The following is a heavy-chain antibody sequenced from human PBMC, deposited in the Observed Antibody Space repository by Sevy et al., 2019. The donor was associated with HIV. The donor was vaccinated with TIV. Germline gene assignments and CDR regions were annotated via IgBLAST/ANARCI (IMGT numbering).Heavy chain of an antibody. D-gene: IGHD5-12*01. J-gene: IGHJ4*02. V-gene: IGHV3-30-3*01. CDR1: GFTFSSYA. CDR3: ARDGEMATIRDYFDY. Sequence: GGSLRLSCAASGFTFSSYAMHWVRQAPGKGLEWVAVIPYDGSNKYYADSVKGRFTISRDNSKNTLYLQMNSLRAEDTAVYYCARDGEMATIRDYFDYWGQGTLVTVSS. CDR2: IPYDGSNK.